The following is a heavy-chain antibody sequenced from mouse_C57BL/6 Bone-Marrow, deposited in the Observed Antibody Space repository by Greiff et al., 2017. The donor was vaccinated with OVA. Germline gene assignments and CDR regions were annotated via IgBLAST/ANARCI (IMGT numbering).Heavy chain of an antibody. CDR3: ARYGAVVEGNYAMDY. Sequence: EVHLVESGGGLVQPGGSLSLSCAASGFTFTDYYMSWVRQPPGKALEWLGFIRNKANGYTTEYSASVKGRFTISRDNSQSILYLQMNALRAEDSATYYCARYGAVVEGNYAMDYWGQGTSVTVSS. V-gene: IGHV7-3*01. D-gene: IGHD1-1*01. CDR1: GFTFTDYY. J-gene: IGHJ4*01. CDR2: IRNKANGYTT.